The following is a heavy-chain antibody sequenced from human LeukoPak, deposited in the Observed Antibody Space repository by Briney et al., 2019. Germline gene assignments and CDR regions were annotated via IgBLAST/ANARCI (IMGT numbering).Heavy chain of an antibody. J-gene: IGHJ4*02. CDR3: AREWERRKYYFDY. D-gene: IGHD1-26*01. CDR2: INPNSGGT. CDR1: GYTFTGYY. V-gene: IGHV1-2*02. Sequence: ASVKVSCKASGYTFTGYYMHWVRQAPGQGLEWMGWINPNSGGTNYAQKFQGRVTMTRDTSISTAYMELSRLRSDDTAVYYCAREWERRKYYFDYWGQGTLVTASS.